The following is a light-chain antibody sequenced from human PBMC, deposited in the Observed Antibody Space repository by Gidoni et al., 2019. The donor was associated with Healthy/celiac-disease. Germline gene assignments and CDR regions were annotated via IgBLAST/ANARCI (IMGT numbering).Light chain of an antibody. CDR2: EVS. V-gene: IGLV2-14*01. J-gene: IGLJ2*01. CDR1: SSDVGGYNY. Sequence: QSALTQPASVSGSPGQPITISCTGTSSDVGGYNYFSWYQQHPGNAPKLMIYEVSNRPSGVPDRFSGSKSGNTASLTISGLQAEDEADYYCSSYTSSSTLGGVFGGGTKLTVL. CDR3: SSYTSSSTLGGV.